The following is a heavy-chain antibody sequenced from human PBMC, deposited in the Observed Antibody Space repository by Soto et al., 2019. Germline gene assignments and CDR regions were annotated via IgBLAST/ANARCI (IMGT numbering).Heavy chain of an antibody. V-gene: IGHV5-51*01. Sequence: PGESLKISCKGSGYSFTSYWIGWVRQMPGKGLEWMGIISPGDSDIRYSPSFEGQVTISADKSFRTAYLQWRSLKASDTAMYYCARGPRVLAHFDYWGQGTMVTVSS. D-gene: IGHD6-6*01. CDR3: ARGPRVLAHFDY. CDR2: ISPGDSDI. CDR1: GYSFTSYW. J-gene: IGHJ4*02.